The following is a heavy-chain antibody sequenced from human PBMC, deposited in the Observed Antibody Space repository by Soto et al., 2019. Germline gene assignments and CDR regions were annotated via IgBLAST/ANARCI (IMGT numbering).Heavy chain of an antibody. V-gene: IGHV4-31*03. J-gene: IGHJ3*01. Sequence: QVQLQVSGPGLEKPSQTLSLTCSVSGGSFSSGAYYWSWIRQHPGEGLEWIGYITYSGTTYSNPSLKSRVSISVDTSKNQFSLRLSSVTAADTAVYYCARDPTTVTKGGFDVWGQGTMVTVSS. CDR3: ARDPTTVTKGGFDV. CDR2: ITYSGTT. CDR1: GGSFSSGAYY. D-gene: IGHD4-17*01.